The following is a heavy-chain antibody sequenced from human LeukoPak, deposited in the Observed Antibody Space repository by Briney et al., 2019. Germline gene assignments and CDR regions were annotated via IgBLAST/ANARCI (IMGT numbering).Heavy chain of an antibody. D-gene: IGHD4-23*01. Sequence: GGSLRLSCAASGFTFSSYSMNWVRQAPGKGLEWVSSISSSSSYIYYADSVKGRFTISRDNAKNSLYLQMNSLRAEDTAVYYCARPYLRGTVVNNWFDPWGRGTLVTVSS. CDR3: ARPYLRGTVVNNWFDP. CDR2: ISSSSSYI. V-gene: IGHV3-21*01. J-gene: IGHJ5*02. CDR1: GFTFSSYS.